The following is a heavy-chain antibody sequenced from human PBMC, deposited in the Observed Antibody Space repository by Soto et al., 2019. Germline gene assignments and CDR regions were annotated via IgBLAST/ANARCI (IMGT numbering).Heavy chain of an antibody. V-gene: IGHV3-73*01. CDR1: GFPFSGSI. CDR3: ARNLGAKYGMDV. Sequence: WGSLRLSCAGSGFPFSGSIIHWVRQAPGKGLEWVGRIRSKANNYATAFAASVQGRVTISREDSKNTAFLQMNSLKIEDTAVYFCARNLGAKYGMDVWGQGTTVTVSS. CDR2: IRSKANNYAT. J-gene: IGHJ6*02. D-gene: IGHD1-26*01.